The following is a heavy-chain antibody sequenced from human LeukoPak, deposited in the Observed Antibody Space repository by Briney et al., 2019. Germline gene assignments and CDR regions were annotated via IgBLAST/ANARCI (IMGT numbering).Heavy chain of an antibody. J-gene: IGHJ3*02. D-gene: IGHD3-22*01. CDR1: GFTFDDYI. CDR3: AKARGLIGGAFDI. Sequence: GGSLRLSCAASGFTFDDYIMHWVRQGPGKGLEWVSFISWDGDATYYADSVKGRFTISRDNSKNSLFLQMNGLTTEDTALYYCAKARGLIGGAFDIWGQGTMVTVSS. V-gene: IGHV3-43*01. CDR2: ISWDGDAT.